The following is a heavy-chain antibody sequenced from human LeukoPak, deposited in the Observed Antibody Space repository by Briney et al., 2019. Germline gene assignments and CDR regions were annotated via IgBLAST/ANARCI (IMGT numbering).Heavy chain of an antibody. D-gene: IGHD4-17*01. Sequence: PSETLSLTCAVSGGSISSGGYSWSWIRQPPGKGLEWIGYIYHSGSTYYNPSLKSRVTISVDRSKNQFSLKLSSVTAADTAVYYCARAITTVTAVYFDYWGQGTLVTVSS. CDR2: IYHSGST. J-gene: IGHJ4*02. V-gene: IGHV4-30-2*01. CDR1: GGSISSGGYS. CDR3: ARAITTVTAVYFDY.